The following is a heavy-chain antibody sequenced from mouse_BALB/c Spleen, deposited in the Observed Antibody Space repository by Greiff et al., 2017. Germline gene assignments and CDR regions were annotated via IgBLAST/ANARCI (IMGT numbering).Heavy chain of an antibody. J-gene: IGHJ3*01. D-gene: IGHD2-1*01. CDR3: AREGGNSWFAY. V-gene: IGHV2-9*02. CDR1: GFSLTSYG. CDR2: IWAGGST. Sequence: VQRVESGPGLVAPSQSLSITCTVSGFSLTSYGVHWVRQPPGKGLEWLGVIWAGGSTNYNSALMSRLSISKDNSKSQVFLKMNSLQTDDTAMYYCAREGGNSWFAYWGQGTLVTVSA.